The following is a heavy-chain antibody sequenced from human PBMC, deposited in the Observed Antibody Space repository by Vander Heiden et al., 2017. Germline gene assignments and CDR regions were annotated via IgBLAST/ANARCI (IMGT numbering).Heavy chain of an antibody. CDR3: ARGARWSNDYYYGMDV. J-gene: IGHJ6*02. CDR2: IWYDGSNK. CDR1: GFTFSSHG. Sequence: QVQLVESGGGVVQPGRSLRLSCAACGFTFSSHGMHWVRPAPGKGLEWVAVIWYDGSNKYYADSVKGRFTISRDNSKNTLYLQMNSLRAEDTAVYYCARGARWSNDYYYGMDVWGQGTTVTVSS. D-gene: IGHD2-8*02. V-gene: IGHV3-33*01.